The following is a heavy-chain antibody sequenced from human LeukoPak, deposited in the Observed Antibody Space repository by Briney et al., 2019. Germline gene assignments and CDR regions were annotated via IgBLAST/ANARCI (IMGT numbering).Heavy chain of an antibody. V-gene: IGHV4-59*08. CDR1: GGSINSGY. Sequence: TSETLSLTCTVSGGSINSGYWSWIRQPPGKGLEWIGYIYYSGSTNYNPSFDSRATISVDSSKNQFSLKLSSVTAADTAVYYCARHVDSWGAFDIWGQGTRVTVSS. CDR2: IYYSGST. CDR3: ARHVDSWGAFDI. D-gene: IGHD7-27*01. J-gene: IGHJ3*02.